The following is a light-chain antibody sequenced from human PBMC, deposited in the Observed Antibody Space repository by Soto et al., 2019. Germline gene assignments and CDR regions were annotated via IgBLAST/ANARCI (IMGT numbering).Light chain of an antibody. J-gene: IGKJ5*01. CDR1: QSISRN. CDR3: QQSDTTASIT. CDR2: AAS. Sequence: DIQLTQSPSSLSASVGDRVTITCRASQSISRNLNWYQHKPGKAPKLLIYAASSLQNGVPSRFSGGGSGTDFALSISSLQPEDFGTYYCQQSDTTASITFGQGTRLEIK. V-gene: IGKV1-39*01.